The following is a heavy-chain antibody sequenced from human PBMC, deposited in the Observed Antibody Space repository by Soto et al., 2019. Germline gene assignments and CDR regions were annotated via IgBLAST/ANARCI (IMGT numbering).Heavy chain of an antibody. CDR3: ARSLRWLPPDF. CDR2: IFSNDEK. V-gene: IGHV2-26*01. D-gene: IGHD5-12*01. J-gene: IGHJ4*02. CDR1: GFSLRNARMG. Sequence: QVTLKESGPVLVKPTETLTLTCTVSGFSLRNARMGVTWIRQPPGKAPEWLARIFSNDEKSYSTSLKSRLTISKDPSKSQVVLIMTNMDPVDTATYYCARSLRWLPPDFWGQGTLVTVSS.